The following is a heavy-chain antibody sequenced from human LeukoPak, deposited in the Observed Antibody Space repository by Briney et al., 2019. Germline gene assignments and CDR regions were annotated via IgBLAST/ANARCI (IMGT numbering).Heavy chain of an antibody. V-gene: IGHV3-64*01. D-gene: IGHD3-10*01. CDR1: GFTFSSYA. Sequence: GGSLRLSCAASGFTFSSYAMHWVRQAPGKGLEYVSAISSNGGSTYYANSVKGRFTISRDNSKNTLYLQMGSLRAEDIAVYYCARGTRVSGPFDPWGQGTLVTVSS. CDR2: ISSNGGST. J-gene: IGHJ5*02. CDR3: ARGTRVSGPFDP.